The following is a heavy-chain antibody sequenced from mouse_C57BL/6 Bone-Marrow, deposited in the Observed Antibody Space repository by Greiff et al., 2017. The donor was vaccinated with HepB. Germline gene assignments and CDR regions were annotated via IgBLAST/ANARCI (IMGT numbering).Heavy chain of an antibody. CDR1: GFNIKDDY. CDR2: IDPENGDT. CDR3: TTYYPYYFDY. J-gene: IGHJ2*01. V-gene: IGHV14-4*01. D-gene: IGHD1-1*01. Sequence: VQLQQSGAELVRPGASVKLSCTASGFNIKDDYMLWVKQRPEQGLEWIGWIDPENGDTEYASKFQGKATITADTSSNTAYLQLSSLTSEDTAVYYCTTYYPYYFDYWGQGTTLTVSS.